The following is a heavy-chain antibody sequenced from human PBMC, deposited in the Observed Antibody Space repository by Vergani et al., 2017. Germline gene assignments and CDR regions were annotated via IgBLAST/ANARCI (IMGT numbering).Heavy chain of an antibody. Sequence: EVQLVESGGGLVQPGGSLRLSCAASGFTFSSYWMSWVRQAPGKGLEWVANIKQDGSEKYYVDSVKGRFTISRDNAKNSLYLKMNSLRAEDTAVYYCARVRLYDFWSGYYRVAGYFDYWGQGTLVTVSS. D-gene: IGHD3-3*01. V-gene: IGHV3-7*01. CDR2: IKQDGSEK. CDR3: ARVRLYDFWSGYYRVAGYFDY. CDR1: GFTFSSYW. J-gene: IGHJ4*02.